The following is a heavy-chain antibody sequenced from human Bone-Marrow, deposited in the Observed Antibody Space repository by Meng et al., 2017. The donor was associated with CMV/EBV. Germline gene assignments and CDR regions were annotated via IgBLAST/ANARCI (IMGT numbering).Heavy chain of an antibody. J-gene: IGHJ4*02. D-gene: IGHD2-21*02. CDR3: ARGGDWQFDY. Sequence: GSLRLSCAVSGDSIGRDKWWTWVRQPPGKGLEWIGEAHRSGRTNYNPSLKSRVTISLDKSKNKFSLRLSSVSAADTAVYYCARGGDWQFDYWGQGPLVTVSS. V-gene: IGHV4-4*02. CDR1: GDSIGRDKW. CDR2: AHRSGRT.